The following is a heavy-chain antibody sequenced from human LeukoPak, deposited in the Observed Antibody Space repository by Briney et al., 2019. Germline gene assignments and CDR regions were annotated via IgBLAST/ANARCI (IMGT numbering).Heavy chain of an antibody. CDR3: AKNTFCSSSSCQTALDY. J-gene: IGHJ4*02. CDR1: GFTFSSYS. Sequence: KSAGSLRLSCAASGFTFSSYSINWVRQAPGKGLEWVSSISSTSTYMYYADSVKGRFTISRDNAKNSLFLQMNSLRAEDTAVYYCAKNTFCSSSSCQTALDYWGQGTLVTVSS. CDR2: ISSTSTYM. D-gene: IGHD2-15*01. V-gene: IGHV3-21*01.